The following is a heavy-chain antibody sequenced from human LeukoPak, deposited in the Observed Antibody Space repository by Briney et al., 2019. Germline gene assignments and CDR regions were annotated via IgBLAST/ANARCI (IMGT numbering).Heavy chain of an antibody. V-gene: IGHV3-48*03. J-gene: IGHJ4*02. CDR2: ISSSGSTI. D-gene: IGHD3-3*01. CDR1: GFTFSSYE. Sequence: PGGSLRLSCTASGFTFSSYEMNWVRQAPGKGLEWVSYISSSGSTIHYAESVKGRFTISRDNAKSSLYLQMNSLRAEDTAVYYCARPERVDEGMFDYWGQGALVTVSS. CDR3: ARPERVDEGMFDY.